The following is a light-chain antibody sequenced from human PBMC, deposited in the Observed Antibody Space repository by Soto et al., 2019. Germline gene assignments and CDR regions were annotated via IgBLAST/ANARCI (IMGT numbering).Light chain of an antibody. CDR2: EVN. CDR3: CSYGGDRI. J-gene: IGLJ2*01. Sequence: QSALTQPASVSGSPGQSIAISCTGTSSNVGGYNFVSWYQQHPGKAPKLLIYEVNKRPSGVSNCFSGSKSDNTASLTISGLQAEDEADYYCCSYGGDRIFGGGTKLTVL. CDR1: SSNVGGYNF. V-gene: IGLV2-23*02.